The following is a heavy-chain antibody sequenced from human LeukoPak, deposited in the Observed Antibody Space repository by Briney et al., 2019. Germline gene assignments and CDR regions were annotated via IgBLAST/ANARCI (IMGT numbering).Heavy chain of an antibody. Sequence: ASVKVSCKASGYTFTGYYMHWVRQAPGQGLEWMGWITTYNGNTNYAQKFQDRVTMTTDTSTSTAYMELRSLRSDDTAVYYCARDRGIVAISYFDYWGQGTLVTVSS. CDR2: ITTYNGNT. D-gene: IGHD1-26*01. CDR1: GYTFTGYY. J-gene: IGHJ4*02. CDR3: ARDRGIVAISYFDY. V-gene: IGHV1-18*04.